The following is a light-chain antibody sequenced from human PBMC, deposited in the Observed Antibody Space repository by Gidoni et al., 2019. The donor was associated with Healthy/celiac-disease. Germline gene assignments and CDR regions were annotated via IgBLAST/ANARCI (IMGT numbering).Light chain of an antibody. CDR1: QDISNY. Sequence: DIQMTQSPSSLSASVGDRVTITCQASQDISNYLNRYQQKPGKAPKLLIYDASNLETGVPSRFSGSGSGTDFTFTISSLQPEDIATYYCQQYDNLPGFGPGTKVDIK. J-gene: IGKJ3*01. CDR2: DAS. V-gene: IGKV1-33*01. CDR3: QQYDNLPG.